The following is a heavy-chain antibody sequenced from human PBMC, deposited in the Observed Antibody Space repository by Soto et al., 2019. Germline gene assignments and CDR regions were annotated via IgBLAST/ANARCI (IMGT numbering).Heavy chain of an antibody. D-gene: IGHD3-16*02. Sequence: GGSLRLSCAASGFTFSSYAMSWVRQAPGKGLEWVSAISGSGGSTYYADSVKGRFTISRDNSKNTLYLQMNSLRAEDTAVYYCAKVPVIVDYDYIWGSYPPVWGQGTLVTVSS. J-gene: IGHJ4*02. CDR3: AKVPVIVDYDYIWGSYPPV. V-gene: IGHV3-23*01. CDR1: GFTFSSYA. CDR2: ISGSGGST.